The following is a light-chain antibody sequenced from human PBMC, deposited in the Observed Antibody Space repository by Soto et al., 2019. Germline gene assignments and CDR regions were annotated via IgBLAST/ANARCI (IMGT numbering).Light chain of an antibody. CDR1: QSVGFW. Sequence: DIQMTQSPSTLAASVGERVTITCRASQSVGFWLAWYQQKPGKAPKLLISEASRLESGVPSRFSGGGSGTEFTLTVSSLQPDDLATYYCQQYARHRSLGQVNKVEIK. CDR2: EAS. CDR3: QQYARHRS. J-gene: IGKJ1*01. V-gene: IGKV1-5*03.